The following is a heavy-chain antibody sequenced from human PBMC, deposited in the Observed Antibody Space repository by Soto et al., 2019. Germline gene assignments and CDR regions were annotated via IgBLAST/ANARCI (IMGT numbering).Heavy chain of an antibody. CDR2: ISSTTNYI. J-gene: IGHJ4*02. CDR1: GFTFSNDD. Sequence: GGSLRLSCAASGFTFSNDDMSWVRQAPGKGLEWVSSISSTTNYIYYGDSMKGRFTISRDNAKNSLYLEMNSLRAEDTAVYYCARESEDLTSNFDYWGQGTLVTVSS. V-gene: IGHV3-21*06. CDR3: ARESEDLTSNFDY.